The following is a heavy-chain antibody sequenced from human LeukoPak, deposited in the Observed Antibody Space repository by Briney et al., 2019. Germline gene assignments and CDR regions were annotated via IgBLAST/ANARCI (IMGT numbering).Heavy chain of an antibody. CDR1: GFTFSSYA. CDR3: AKDGFNYDILTGYYYDFDY. Sequence: GGSLRLSCAASGFTFSSYAMSWVRQAPGKGLEWVSAISGSGGSTYYADSVKGRFTISRDNSKNTLYLQMNSLRAEDTAVYYCAKDGFNYDILTGYYYDFDYWGQGTLVTVSS. V-gene: IGHV3-23*01. D-gene: IGHD3-9*01. CDR2: ISGSGGST. J-gene: IGHJ4*02.